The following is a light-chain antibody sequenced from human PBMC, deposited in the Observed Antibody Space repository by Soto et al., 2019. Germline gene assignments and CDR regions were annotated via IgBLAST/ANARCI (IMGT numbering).Light chain of an antibody. V-gene: IGKV3-20*01. CDR3: QHYDSLPIT. CDR2: GAS. Sequence: EIVLTQSPGTLSLSPGERATLSCRASQSVSSNFLAWYQQKPGQPPRLLIYGASSRATGIPDRFSGSRSGTDGTLTISRLEPEDGAVFYCQHYDSLPITFGQGTRLEIK. CDR1: QSVSSNF. J-gene: IGKJ5*01.